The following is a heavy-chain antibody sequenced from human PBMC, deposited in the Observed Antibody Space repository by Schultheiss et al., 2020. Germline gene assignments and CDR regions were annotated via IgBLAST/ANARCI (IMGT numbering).Heavy chain of an antibody. Sequence: ASVKVSCKASGYTFTSYDINWVRQATGQGLEWMGWMNPNSGNTGYAQKFQGRVTMTRNTSISTAYMELSSLRSEDTAVYYCARGSITGTIDWFDPWGQGTLVTVAS. D-gene: IGHD1-20*01. CDR3: ARGSITGTIDWFDP. J-gene: IGHJ5*02. V-gene: IGHV1-8*01. CDR1: GYTFTSYD. CDR2: MNPNSGNT.